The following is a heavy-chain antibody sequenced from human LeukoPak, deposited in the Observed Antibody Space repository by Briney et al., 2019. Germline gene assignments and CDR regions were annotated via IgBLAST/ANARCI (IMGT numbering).Heavy chain of an antibody. CDR2: IYYSGST. Sequence: SETLSLTCTVSGGSISSYYWSWIRQPPGKGLEWIGYIYYSGSTNYNPSLKSRVTISVDTSKNQFSLKLSSVTAADTAVYYCARSIGSWRGLNFDYWGQGTLVTVSS. CDR1: GGSISSYY. D-gene: IGHD2-21*01. V-gene: IGHV4-59*01. CDR3: ARSIGSWRGLNFDY. J-gene: IGHJ4*02.